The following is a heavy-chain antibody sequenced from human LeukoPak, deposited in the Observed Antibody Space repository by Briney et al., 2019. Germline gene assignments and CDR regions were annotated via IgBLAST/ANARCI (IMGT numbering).Heavy chain of an antibody. D-gene: IGHD6-13*01. J-gene: IGHJ6*02. CDR2: IYTSGST. Sequence: SETLSLTCTVSGVSLSSYYWSWIRQPAGKGLEWIGRIYTSGSTNYNPSLKSRVTMSVDTSKNQFSLKLSSVTAADTAVYYCARGGQQLDVGYYGMDVWGQGTTVTVSS. CDR1: GVSLSSYY. CDR3: ARGGQQLDVGYYGMDV. V-gene: IGHV4-4*07.